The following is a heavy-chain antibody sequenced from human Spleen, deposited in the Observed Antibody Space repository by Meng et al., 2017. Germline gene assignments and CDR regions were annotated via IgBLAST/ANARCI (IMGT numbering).Heavy chain of an antibody. CDR3: ARERYYDFDI. V-gene: IGHV3-48*03. Sequence: LKISCAASGFTFSSYEMNWVRQAPGKGLERVSYISSSGSTTNYSDSVKGRFTMSRDNAKNSLYLQINSLRGDDTAVYYCARERYYDFDIWGQGTMVTVSS. J-gene: IGHJ3*02. CDR1: GFTFSSYE. CDR2: ISSSGSTT. D-gene: IGHD1-1*01.